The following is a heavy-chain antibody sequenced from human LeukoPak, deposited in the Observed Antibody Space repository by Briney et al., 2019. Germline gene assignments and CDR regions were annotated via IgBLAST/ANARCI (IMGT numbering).Heavy chain of an antibody. V-gene: IGHV2-5*01. CDR2: IYWNDDK. CDR3: AQTTTSYYDILTGYYGSWVY. D-gene: IGHD3-9*01. Sequence: SGPTLVNPTQTLTLTCTFSGFSLSTSGVGVCWIRQPPGKALEWLALIYWNDDKRYSPSLKSRLTITKDTSKNQVVLTMTNMDPVDTATYYCAQTTTSYYDILTGYYGSWVYWGQGTLVTASS. J-gene: IGHJ4*02. CDR1: GFSLSTSGVG.